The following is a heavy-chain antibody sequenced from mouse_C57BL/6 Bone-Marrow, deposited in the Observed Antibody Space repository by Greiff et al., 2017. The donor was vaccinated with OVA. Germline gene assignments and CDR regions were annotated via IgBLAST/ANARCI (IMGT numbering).Heavy chain of an antibody. V-gene: IGHV5-15*01. CDR1: GFTFSDYG. D-gene: IGHD3-2*02. J-gene: IGHJ2*01. Sequence: EVKLMESGGGLVQPGGSLKLSCAASGFTFSDYGMAWVRQAPRKGPEWVAFISNLAYSIYYADTVTGRFTISRENAKNTLYLEMSSLRSEDTAMYYCARHGIDSSGSYYFDYWGQGTTLTVSS. CDR2: ISNLAYSI. CDR3: ARHGIDSSGSYYFDY.